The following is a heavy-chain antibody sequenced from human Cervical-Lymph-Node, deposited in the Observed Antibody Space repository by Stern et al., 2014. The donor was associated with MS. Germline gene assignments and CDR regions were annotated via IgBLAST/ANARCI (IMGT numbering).Heavy chain of an antibody. CDR1: GYTFTSYG. CDR3: ARQDIVVVPAGEFDY. J-gene: IGHJ4*02. D-gene: IGHD2-2*01. Sequence: VQLEESGAEVKKPGASVKVSCKASGYTFTSYGISLVRQAPGQGLEWMGWIRAYNGNTNYAQKLQGRVTMTTDTSTSTAYMELRSLRSDDTAVYYCARQDIVVVPAGEFDYWGQGTLVTVSS. V-gene: IGHV1-18*04. CDR2: IRAYNGNT.